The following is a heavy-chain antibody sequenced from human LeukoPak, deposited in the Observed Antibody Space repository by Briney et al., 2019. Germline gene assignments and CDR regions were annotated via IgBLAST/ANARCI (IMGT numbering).Heavy chain of an antibody. V-gene: IGHV1-18*01. CDR3: ARDWDYIVDY. J-gene: IGHJ4*02. D-gene: IGHD5-12*01. CDR1: GYMFANYG. Sequence: ASVKVSCEASGYMFANYGITWVRQAPGQGLEWVGWIRVDNGHTNHAQNFQGRVTMTTDTSASTAYMEVRSLRPDDTAVYYCARDWDYIVDYWGQGTLVTVSS. CDR2: IRVDNGHT.